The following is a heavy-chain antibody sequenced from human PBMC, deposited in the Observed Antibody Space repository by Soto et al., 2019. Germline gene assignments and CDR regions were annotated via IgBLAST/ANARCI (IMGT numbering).Heavy chain of an antibody. CDR1: GFTFDDYA. V-gene: IGHV3-9*01. D-gene: IGHD1-26*01. CDR3: AKDIGGGVGGLRDAFDI. CDR2: ISWNSGSI. Sequence: GGSLRLSCAASGFTFDDYAMHWVRQAPGKGLEWVSGISWNSGSIGYADSVKGRFTISRDNAKNSLYLQMNSLRAEDTALYYCAKDIGGGVGGLRDAFDIWGQGTMVTVSS. J-gene: IGHJ3*02.